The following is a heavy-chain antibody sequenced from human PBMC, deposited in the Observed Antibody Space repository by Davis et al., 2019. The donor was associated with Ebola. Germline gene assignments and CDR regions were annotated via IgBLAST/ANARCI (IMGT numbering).Heavy chain of an antibody. J-gene: IGHJ4*02. D-gene: IGHD1-26*01. CDR3: AKDRYSGSYFGFGY. V-gene: IGHV3-74*01. Sequence: GESLKISCVGSGLTFSNYWMHWVRQVPGKGLVWVSRINSDGSTTNYGEFVKGRVTISRDNAKSTLYLQMNSLSAEDSAVYYCAKDRYSGSYFGFGYWGQGTLVTVSS. CDR1: GLTFSNYW. CDR2: INSDGSTT.